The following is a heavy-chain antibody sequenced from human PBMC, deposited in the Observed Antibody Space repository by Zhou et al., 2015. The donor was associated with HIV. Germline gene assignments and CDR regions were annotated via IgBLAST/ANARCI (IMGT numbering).Heavy chain of an antibody. CDR2: IIPIFGTA. Sequence: QVQLVQSGSEVKKPGSSVKVSCRASGGSFSDHVINWVRQAPGQGLEWMGGIIPIFGTANYAQKFQGRVTITADESTSTAYMELSSLRSEDTAVYYCARDYDTSGYYHYWGQGTLVTVSS. V-gene: IGHV1-69*12. CDR3: ARDYDTSGYYHY. J-gene: IGHJ4*02. D-gene: IGHD3-22*01. CDR1: GGSFSDHV.